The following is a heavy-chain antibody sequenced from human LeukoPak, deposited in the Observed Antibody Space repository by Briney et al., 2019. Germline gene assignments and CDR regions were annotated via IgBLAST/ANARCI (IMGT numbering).Heavy chain of an antibody. J-gene: IGHJ4*02. D-gene: IGHD6-6*01. V-gene: IGHV4-34*01. CDR1: GGSFSGYY. CDR3: ARVSSSTGVDY. Sequence: PSETLSLTCAVYGGSFSGYYWSWIRQPPGKGLEWIGEINHSGSTNYNPSLKSRVTISVGTSKNQFSLKLSSVTAADTAVYCCARVSSSTGVDYWGQGTLVTVSS. CDR2: INHSGST.